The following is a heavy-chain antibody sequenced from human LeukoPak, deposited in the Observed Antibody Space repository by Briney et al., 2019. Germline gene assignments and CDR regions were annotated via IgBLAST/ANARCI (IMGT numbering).Heavy chain of an antibody. CDR1: GDSFSGYY. D-gene: IGHD1-26*01. CDR2: IYSSGST. Sequence: SETLSLTCAVYGDSFSGYYRGWIRQPPGKGLEWIGSIYSSGSTYYNASLQSRVTTSIETSKNQISLRLNSVTAADTAIYYCAKSGGYGLIDYWGQGTLVTVSS. V-gene: IGHV4-38-2*01. CDR3: AKSGGYGLIDY. J-gene: IGHJ4*02.